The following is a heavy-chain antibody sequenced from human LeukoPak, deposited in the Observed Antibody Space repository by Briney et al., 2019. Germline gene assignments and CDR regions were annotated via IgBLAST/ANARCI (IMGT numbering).Heavy chain of an antibody. Sequence: GGSLRLSCTASGFTFSNYNMNWVRQAPGKGLEWVSYITSSSTTIYYADSVKGRFTISRDNAENSLYLQMNSLRADDTAIYYCARESRSVVTRYFQHWGQGTLVTVSS. J-gene: IGHJ1*01. CDR2: ITSSSTTI. CDR3: ARESRSVVTRYFQH. CDR1: GFTFSNYN. V-gene: IGHV3-48*04. D-gene: IGHD4-23*01.